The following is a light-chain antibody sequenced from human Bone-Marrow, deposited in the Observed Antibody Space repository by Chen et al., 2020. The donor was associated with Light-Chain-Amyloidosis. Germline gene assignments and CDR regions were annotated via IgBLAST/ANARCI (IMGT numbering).Light chain of an antibody. CDR3: SSYTITNTLV. J-gene: IGLJ1*01. Sequence: QSALTQPASVSGSPGQSITISCTGTSSDVGGDNHVSWYQQHPDKAPQLMIYEVTNRPSWVPDRFSGSKSDNTASLNISGLQTEDEADYFCSSYTITNTLVFGSGTRVTVL. V-gene: IGLV2-14*01. CDR1: SSDVGGDNH. CDR2: EVT.